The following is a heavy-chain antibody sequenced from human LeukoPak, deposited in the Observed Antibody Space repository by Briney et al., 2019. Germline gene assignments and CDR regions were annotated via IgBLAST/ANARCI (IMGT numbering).Heavy chain of an antibody. D-gene: IGHD3-3*01. Sequence: GGSLRLSCVASGFTFSSYAMHWVRQAPGKGLEWVAVISYDGSNKYYADSVKGRFTISRDNSKNTLYLQMNSLRAEDTAVYYCARDNPFGVVPFQRGPEDYYFDYWGQGTLVTVSS. CDR3: ARDNPFGVVPFQRGPEDYYFDY. J-gene: IGHJ4*02. CDR1: GFTFSSYA. CDR2: ISYDGSNK. V-gene: IGHV3-30*04.